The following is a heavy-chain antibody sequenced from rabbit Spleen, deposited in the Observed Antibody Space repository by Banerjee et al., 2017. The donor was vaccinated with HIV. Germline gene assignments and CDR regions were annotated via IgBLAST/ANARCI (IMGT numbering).Heavy chain of an antibody. CDR3: GRSYLGKAITSLNL. CDR1: GFSFSNKAV. D-gene: IGHD7-1*01. CDR2: INAVTGKA. J-gene: IGHJ4*01. V-gene: IGHV1S45*01. Sequence: EQLVESGGGLVKPEGSLKLSCTASGFSFSNKAVLCWVRQALGKGLEWIACINAVTGKAVYASWAKGRITFSKTSSTTVTLQMTSLTAADTATCFCGRSYLGKAITSLNLWGPGTLVTVS.